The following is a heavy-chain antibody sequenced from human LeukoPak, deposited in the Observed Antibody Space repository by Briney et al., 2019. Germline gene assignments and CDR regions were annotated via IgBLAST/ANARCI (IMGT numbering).Heavy chain of an antibody. V-gene: IGHV3-74*01. J-gene: IGHJ4*02. D-gene: IGHD4-23*01. CDR1: GLTFSSHW. Sequence: GGSLRLSCAASGLTFSSHWMHWVRQAPGKGLVWVSRITNDGSSTTYADSVKGRFTISRDNSKNTLYLQMNSLRAEDTAVYYGAKDLGSVVTPPSLDYWGQGTLVTVSS. CDR2: ITNDGSST. CDR3: AKDLGSVVTPPSLDY.